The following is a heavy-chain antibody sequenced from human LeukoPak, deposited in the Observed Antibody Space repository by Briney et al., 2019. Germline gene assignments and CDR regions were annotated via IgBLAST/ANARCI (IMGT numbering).Heavy chain of an antibody. CDR2: IYHSGST. Sequence: PSETLSLTCAVSGGSISSSNWWSWVRQPPGKGLEWIGEIYHSGSTNYNPSLKSRVTISVDKSKNQFSLKLSSVTAADTAVYYCAHQTGHIAARPYYMDVWGKGTTVTVSS. CDR3: AHQTGHIAARPYYMDV. J-gene: IGHJ6*03. CDR1: GGSISSSNW. D-gene: IGHD6-6*01. V-gene: IGHV4-4*02.